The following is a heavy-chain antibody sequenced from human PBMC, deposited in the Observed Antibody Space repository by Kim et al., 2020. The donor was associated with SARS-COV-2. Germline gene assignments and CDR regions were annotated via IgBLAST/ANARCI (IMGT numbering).Heavy chain of an antibody. D-gene: IGHD4-4*01. CDR3: ARGYDYSNLGWFDP. Sequence: AQKFQGRVTMTRDTSTSTVYMELSSLRSEDTAVYYCARGYDYSNLGWFDPWGQGTLVTVSS. J-gene: IGHJ5*02. V-gene: IGHV1-46*01.